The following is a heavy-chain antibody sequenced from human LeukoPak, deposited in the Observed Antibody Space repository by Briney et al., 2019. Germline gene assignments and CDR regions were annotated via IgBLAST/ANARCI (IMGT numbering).Heavy chain of an antibody. CDR3: TSMFSANSHQLDY. CDR2: IKTKADGGTT. J-gene: IGHJ4*02. V-gene: IGHV3-15*01. D-gene: IGHD4-23*01. Sequence: GGSLRLSCAASGFPFDDAWMSWVRQAPGKGPEWVGRIKTKADGGTTDYAAPVKGRFTLSRDDSKSTLYLQMNTLKAEDTAVYYCTSMFSANSHQLDYWGQGTLVTVSS. CDR1: GFPFDDAW.